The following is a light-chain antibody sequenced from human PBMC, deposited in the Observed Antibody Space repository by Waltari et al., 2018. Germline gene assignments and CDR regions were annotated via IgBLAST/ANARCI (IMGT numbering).Light chain of an antibody. V-gene: IGKV3-15*01. J-gene: IGKJ1*01. CDR3: QQYQNWPRT. CDR2: GAS. CDR1: QTVRSN. Sequence: EIVMTQSPATLSVSPGERATLSCRANQTVRSNLAWYQQKPGQAPRLLIYGASTRATGIPARFSASGSGTEFTLTISALQSEDFAVYHCQQYQNWPRTFGQGTKVEIK.